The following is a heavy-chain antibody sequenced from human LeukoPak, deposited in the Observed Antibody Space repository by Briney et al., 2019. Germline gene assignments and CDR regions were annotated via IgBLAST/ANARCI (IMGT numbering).Heavy chain of an antibody. CDR1: GYTFTNYS. CDR2: INPNSGGT. Sequence: ASVKVSCKASGYTFTNYSMNWVRQAPGQGLEWMGWINPNSGGTNYAQKFQGRVTMTRDTSISTAYMELSRLRSDDTAVYYCARERVVPAATQDYYYYMDVWGKGTTVTVSS. CDR3: ARERVVPAATQDYYYYMDV. V-gene: IGHV1-2*02. D-gene: IGHD2-2*01. J-gene: IGHJ6*03.